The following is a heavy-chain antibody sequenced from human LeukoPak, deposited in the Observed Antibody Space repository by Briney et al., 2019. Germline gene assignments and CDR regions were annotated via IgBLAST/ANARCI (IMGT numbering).Heavy chain of an antibody. CDR1: AYTFTGYY. J-gene: IGHJ4*02. CDR2: INPNSGGT. V-gene: IGHV1-2*02. CDR3: ARSSGWSLFDY. Sequence: GASVKVSCKASAYTFTGYYMHWVRQAPGQGLEWMGWINPNSGGTNYAQKFQGGVTMTRDTSISTAYMELSTLRSDDTAVYYCARSSGWSLFDYWGQGTLVTVSS. D-gene: IGHD6-19*01.